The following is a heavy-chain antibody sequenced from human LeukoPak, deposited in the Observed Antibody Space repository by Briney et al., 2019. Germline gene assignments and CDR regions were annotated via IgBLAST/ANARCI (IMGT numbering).Heavy chain of an antibody. CDR2: IYPGDSDT. J-gene: IGHJ4*02. Sequence: GESLKISCKGSGYSFTSYWIGWMRQMPGKGLEWMGIIYPGDSDTRYSPSFQGQVTISADKSISTAYLQWSSLKASDTAMYYCARIYDFWSGYYRFDYWGQGTLVTVSS. CDR3: ARIYDFWSGYYRFDY. V-gene: IGHV5-51*01. D-gene: IGHD3-3*01. CDR1: GYSFTSYW.